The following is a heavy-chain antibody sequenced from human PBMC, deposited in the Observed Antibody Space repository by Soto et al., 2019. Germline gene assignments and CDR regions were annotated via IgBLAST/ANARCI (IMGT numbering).Heavy chain of an antibody. D-gene: IGHD1-1*01. V-gene: IGHV1-69*02. CDR2: IIPILGIA. Sequence: QVQLVQSGAEVKKPGSSVKVSCKASGGTFSSYTISWVRQAPGQGLEWMGRIIPILGIANYAQKFQGRVTITADKTTSNAYMELSSLRSEYTAVYYRAIAPDPLVRNPNDDAFDIWGQGTIVTVSS. CDR1: GGTFSSYT. J-gene: IGHJ3*02. CDR3: AIAPDPLVRNPNDDAFDI.